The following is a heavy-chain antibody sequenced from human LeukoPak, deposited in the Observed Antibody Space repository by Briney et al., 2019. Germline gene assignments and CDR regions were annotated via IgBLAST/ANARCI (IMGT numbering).Heavy chain of an antibody. Sequence: SVTVSCKASGGTFSSYAISWVRQAPGQGLEWMGGIIPIFGTANYAQKFQGRVTITADESTSTAYMELSSLRSEDTAVYYCARNQWLVASRSRWFDPWGQGTLVTVSS. J-gene: IGHJ5*02. CDR2: IIPIFGTA. V-gene: IGHV1-69*01. CDR3: ARNQWLVASRSRWFDP. CDR1: GGTFSSYA. D-gene: IGHD6-19*01.